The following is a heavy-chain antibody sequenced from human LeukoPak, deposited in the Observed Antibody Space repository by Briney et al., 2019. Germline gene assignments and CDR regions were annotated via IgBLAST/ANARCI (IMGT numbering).Heavy chain of an antibody. CDR3: ARRTASSRDNDY. D-gene: IGHD2-21*02. J-gene: IGHJ4*02. CDR2: IKEDGSDK. Sequence: GGSLRLSCVASGFTFSTYSMSWGRQAPGKGLEWVATIKEDGSDKYYVDSVKGRFTISRDNVKNSFYLQMDSLRAEDTAVYYCARRTASSRDNDYWGEETLVTVSS. V-gene: IGHV3-7*01. CDR1: GFTFSTYS.